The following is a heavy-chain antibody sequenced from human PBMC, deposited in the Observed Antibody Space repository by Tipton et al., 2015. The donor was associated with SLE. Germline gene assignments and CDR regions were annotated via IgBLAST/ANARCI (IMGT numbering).Heavy chain of an antibody. D-gene: IGHD3-10*01. CDR1: GVSINSYY. V-gene: IGHV4-59*08. J-gene: IGHJ4*02. CDR2: FYYSGNT. CDR3: ARHLIIAAIRGAKGYFDF. Sequence: TLSLTCTVSGVSINSYYWSWIRQPPGRGLEWIGYFYYSGNTKYNPSLESRVTISVDTSKNHFSLKLNSVTAADTAVYYCARHLIIAAIRGAKGYFDFWGQGTLVTVSS.